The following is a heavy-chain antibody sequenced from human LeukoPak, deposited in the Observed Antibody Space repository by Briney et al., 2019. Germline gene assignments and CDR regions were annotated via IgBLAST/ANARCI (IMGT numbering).Heavy chain of an antibody. V-gene: IGHV3-30*02. D-gene: IGHD3-16*01. CDR2: IRHDGSIK. J-gene: IGHJ4*02. CDR3: AEDSLAGIDY. Sequence: PGGSLRLSCAASGFIFSTYGMYWVRQAPGKGLEWVSFIRHDGSIKNYADSVKGRSTISRDNSKNTLYLQMNSLRAEDTAVYYCAEDSLAGIDYWGQGTLVTVSS. CDR1: GFIFSTYG.